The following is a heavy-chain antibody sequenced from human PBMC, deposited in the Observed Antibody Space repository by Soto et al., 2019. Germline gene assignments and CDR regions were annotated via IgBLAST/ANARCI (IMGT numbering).Heavy chain of an antibody. CDR2: IIPIFGTA. CDR3: ARRDKYGDYDPIYYYYYGMDV. Sequence: SVKVSCKASGGTFSSYAISWVRQAPGQGLEWMGGIIPIFGTANYAQKFQGRVTITADESTSTAYMELSSLRSEDTAVYYCARRDKYGDYDPIYYYYYGMDVWGQGTLVTVSS. CDR1: GGTFSSYA. V-gene: IGHV1-69*13. D-gene: IGHD4-17*01. J-gene: IGHJ6*02.